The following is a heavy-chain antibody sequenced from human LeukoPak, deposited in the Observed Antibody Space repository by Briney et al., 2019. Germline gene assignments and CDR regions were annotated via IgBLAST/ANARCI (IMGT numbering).Heavy chain of an antibody. V-gene: IGHV3-21*06. D-gene: IGHD2-15*01. CDR2: ITSSRTYI. J-gene: IGHJ6*02. CDR1: AFTFTSYT. CDR3: ARDPTPRYCSGGSCYTHYGMDV. Sequence: GGSLRLSCAASAFTFTSYTMNWVRQAPGKGLEWVSAITSSRTYIYYAESVRGRFTASRDNAKNSVYLQMNSLRAEDTGVYYCARDPTPRYCSGGSCYTHYGMDVWGQGTTVTVSS.